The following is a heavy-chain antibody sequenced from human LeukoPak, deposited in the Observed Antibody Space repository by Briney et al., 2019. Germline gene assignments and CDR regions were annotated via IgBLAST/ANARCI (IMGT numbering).Heavy chain of an antibody. CDR2: IYYSGNT. D-gene: IGHD5-24*01. J-gene: IGHJ4*02. CDR3: MRHEEEDGYNAKPFDF. Sequence: PSATLSLTCTVSGGSISNSNYYWGWVRQPPGKGLEWIGTIYYSGNTYYTPSLKSRVTISVDTSKNQFSLRLSSVTAADTAVYFCMRHEEEDGYNAKPFDFWGQGTLVTVSS. CDR1: GGSISNSNYY. V-gene: IGHV4-39*01.